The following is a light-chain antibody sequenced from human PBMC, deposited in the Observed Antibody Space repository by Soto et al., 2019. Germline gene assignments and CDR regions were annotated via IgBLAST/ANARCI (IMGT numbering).Light chain of an antibody. Sequence: QSALTQPTSASGSPGQSVTISCTGTSSDVGGYNYVSWYQQPPGKAPKLMIYEVTKRPSGVPDRFSGSKSGNTASLTVSGLQAEDEADYYCSSYSGSNNYVFGTGTKLTVL. CDR2: EVT. V-gene: IGLV2-8*01. CDR1: SSDVGGYNY. CDR3: SSYSGSNNYV. J-gene: IGLJ1*01.